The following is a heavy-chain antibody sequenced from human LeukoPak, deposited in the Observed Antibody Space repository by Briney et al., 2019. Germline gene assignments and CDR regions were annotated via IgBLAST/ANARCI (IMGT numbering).Heavy chain of an antibody. Sequence: GGSLRLSCAASGFTFSSYEMNWVRQAPGKGLEWVSYISSSGSTIYYADSVKGRFTISRDNAKNSLYLQMNSLRAEDTAAYYCARDRNPNYYDSSGYCRFDYWGQGTLVTVSS. CDR1: GFTFSSYE. CDR2: ISSSGSTI. J-gene: IGHJ4*02. D-gene: IGHD3-22*01. CDR3: ARDRNPNYYDSSGYCRFDY. V-gene: IGHV3-48*03.